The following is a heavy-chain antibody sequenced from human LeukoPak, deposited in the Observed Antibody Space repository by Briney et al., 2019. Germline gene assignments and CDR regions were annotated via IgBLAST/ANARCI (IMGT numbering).Heavy chain of an antibody. Sequence: GGSLRLSCAASGFTFSSYGMHWVRQAPGKGLEWVSFIRYDGSNKYYADSVKGRFTISRGNSKNTLFLQMSSLRAEDTAVYYCAKDEMQWGNFHYYMDVWGKGTTVTVSS. CDR3: AKDEMQWGNFHYYMDV. CDR2: IRYDGSNK. D-gene: IGHD5-24*01. J-gene: IGHJ6*03. V-gene: IGHV3-30*02. CDR1: GFTFSSYG.